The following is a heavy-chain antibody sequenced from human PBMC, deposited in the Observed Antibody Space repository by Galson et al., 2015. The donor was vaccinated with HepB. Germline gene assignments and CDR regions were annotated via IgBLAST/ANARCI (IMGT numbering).Heavy chain of an antibody. CDR2: ISYDGTNK. V-gene: IGHV3-30*18. J-gene: IGHJ6*03. D-gene: IGHD2-8*02. CDR3: AKDQAYCTGGNCYYYFYYMDV. Sequence: SLRLSCAASGFTFDKYGMHWVRQAPGKGLEWVAVISYDGTNKIYADSVKGRFSISRDNSKNTLYLQLNSLRPDDTAVYFCAKDQAYCTGGNCYYYFYYMDVWGKGTTVTVS. CDR1: GFTFDKYG.